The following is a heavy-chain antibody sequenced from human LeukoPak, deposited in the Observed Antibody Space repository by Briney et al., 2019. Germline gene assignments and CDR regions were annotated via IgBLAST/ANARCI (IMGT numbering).Heavy chain of an antibody. CDR2: INAGNGNT. D-gene: IGHD3-3*01. J-gene: IGHJ4*02. CDR3: ARDEAWITIFGVAGYFDY. V-gene: IGHV1-3*01. CDR1: GYTFTSYA. Sequence: EASVKVSCKASGYTFTSYAMHWVRQAPGQRLEWMGWINAGNGNTKYSQKFQGRVTITRDTSASTAYMVLSSLRSEDTAVYYCARDEAWITIFGVAGYFDYWGQGTLVTVSS.